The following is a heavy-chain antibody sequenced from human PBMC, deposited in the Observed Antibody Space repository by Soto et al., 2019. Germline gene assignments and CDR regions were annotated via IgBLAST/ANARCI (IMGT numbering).Heavy chain of an antibody. J-gene: IGHJ5*02. Sequence: QVQLVQSGAEVKKPGSSVKVSCKASGGTFSSYTISWVRQAPGQGLEWMGRIIPILGIANYAQKFQGRVTITADKSTSTAYMELSSLRSEDTAVYYCAAGTTVTTGRFDPWGQGTLVTVSS. CDR2: IIPILGIA. D-gene: IGHD4-17*01. CDR1: GGTFSSYT. V-gene: IGHV1-69*02. CDR3: AAGTTVTTGRFDP.